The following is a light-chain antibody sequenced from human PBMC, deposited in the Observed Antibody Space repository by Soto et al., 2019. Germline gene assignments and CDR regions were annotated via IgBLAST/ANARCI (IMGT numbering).Light chain of an antibody. J-gene: IGKJ1*01. V-gene: IGKV1-5*01. CDR2: DAA. CDR3: QQYTNTNNPWM. CDR1: QTISPW. Sequence: DIPVTQSPPTLSASVGDRVTITCRASQTISPWMAWYQQKPGKAPKLLVFDAATLQSGVASMFSGSGSGTEFTLIISGLQPDDSATYYCQQYTNTNNPWMFGQGTKVEI.